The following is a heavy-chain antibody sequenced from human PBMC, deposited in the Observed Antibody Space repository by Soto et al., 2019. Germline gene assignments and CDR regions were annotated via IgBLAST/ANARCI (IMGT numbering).Heavy chain of an antibody. CDR2: IIPILGIA. CDR3: AREISLLGYCSGGSCYDLGY. Sequence: ASVKVSCKASGGTFSSYTISWVRQAPGQGLEWMGRIIPILGIANYAQKFQGRVTITADKSTSTAYMELSSLRSEDTAVYYCAREISLLGYCSGGSCYDLGYWGQGTLVTVSS. V-gene: IGHV1-69*04. CDR1: GGTFSSYT. J-gene: IGHJ4*02. D-gene: IGHD2-15*01.